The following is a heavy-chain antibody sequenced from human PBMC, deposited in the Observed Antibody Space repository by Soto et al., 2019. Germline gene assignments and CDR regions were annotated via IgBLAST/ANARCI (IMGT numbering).Heavy chain of an antibody. V-gene: IGHV4-4*02. Sequence: SETLSLTCAVSGGSISSSNWWSWVRQPPGKGLEWIGEIYHSGSTNYNPSLKSRVTISVDKSKNQFSLKLSSVTAADTAVYYCARATGPPEVTDYYYYGMDVWGQGTTVTVSS. J-gene: IGHJ6*02. CDR2: IYHSGST. D-gene: IGHD2-21*02. CDR1: GGSISSSNW. CDR3: ARATGPPEVTDYYYYGMDV.